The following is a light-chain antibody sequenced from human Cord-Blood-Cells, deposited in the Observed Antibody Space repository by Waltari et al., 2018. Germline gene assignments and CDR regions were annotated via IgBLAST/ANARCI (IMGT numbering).Light chain of an antibody. CDR1: QSISSW. CDR3: EKYNSYSRQ. CDR2: KAS. J-gene: IGKJ1*01. Sequence: DIQMTQSPSTLSPSVGDRVTITCRASQSISSWFAWYQPKPGKAPKPLLYKASSLESGVPSRFSGSGAGTEFTLTICSLQADDFAIYYSEKYNSYSRQFGQGTKVEIK. V-gene: IGKV1-5*03.